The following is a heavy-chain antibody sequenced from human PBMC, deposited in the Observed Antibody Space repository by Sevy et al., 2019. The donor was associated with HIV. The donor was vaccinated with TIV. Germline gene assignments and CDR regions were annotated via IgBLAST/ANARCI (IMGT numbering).Heavy chain of an antibody. CDR1: GFIFSSNE. J-gene: IGHJ6*02. V-gene: IGHV3-48*03. CDR2: IGSSGSPI. Sequence: GGSLRLSCAASGFIFSSNEMNWVRQAPGNGLEWVSYIGSSGSPIYYADSVKGRFTISRGNAKNSLYLQMNSLRAEDTAVYYCARVSVDTNFYGMDVWGQGTTVTVSS. D-gene: IGHD5-18*01. CDR3: ARVSVDTNFYGMDV.